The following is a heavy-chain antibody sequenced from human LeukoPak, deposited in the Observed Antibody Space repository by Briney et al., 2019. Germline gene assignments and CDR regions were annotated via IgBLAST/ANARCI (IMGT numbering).Heavy chain of an antibody. D-gene: IGHD2-2*02. Sequence: ASVKVSCKTSGYSFTSYYIHWVRQAPGQGLEWMGWINPNSGGTNYAQKFQGRVTMTRDTSISTAYMELSRLRSDDTAVYYCASEAAAIESDAFDIWGQGTMVTVSS. CDR1: GYSFTSYY. CDR2: INPNSGGT. CDR3: ASEAAAIESDAFDI. J-gene: IGHJ3*02. V-gene: IGHV1-2*02.